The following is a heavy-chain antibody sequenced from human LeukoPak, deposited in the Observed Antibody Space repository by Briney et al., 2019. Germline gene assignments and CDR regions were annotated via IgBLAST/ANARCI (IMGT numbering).Heavy chain of an antibody. CDR3: AGDGRLTYFIDAFDI. Sequence: PGGSLRLSCAASGFTLSSYEMNWVRQAPGKGLEWVSYISSSGSTIYYADSVKGRFTISRDNAKNSLYLQMNSLRAEDTAVYYCAGDGRLTYFIDAFDIWGQGTMVTVSS. CDR1: GFTLSSYE. D-gene: IGHD1-26*01. CDR2: ISSSGSTI. J-gene: IGHJ3*02. V-gene: IGHV3-48*03.